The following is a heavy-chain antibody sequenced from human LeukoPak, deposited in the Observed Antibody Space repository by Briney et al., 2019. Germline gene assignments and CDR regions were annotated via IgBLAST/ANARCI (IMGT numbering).Heavy chain of an antibody. Sequence: SQTLSLTCAVSGGSISSGGYSWSWIRQPPGKGLEWIGYIYHSGSTYYNPSLKSRVTISVDRSKNQFSLKLSSVTAADTAVYYCARYGLSTTSFDYWGQGTLVTVSS. V-gene: IGHV4-30-2*01. D-gene: IGHD5/OR15-5a*01. CDR2: IYHSGST. CDR1: GGSISSGGYS. J-gene: IGHJ4*02. CDR3: ARYGLSTTSFDY.